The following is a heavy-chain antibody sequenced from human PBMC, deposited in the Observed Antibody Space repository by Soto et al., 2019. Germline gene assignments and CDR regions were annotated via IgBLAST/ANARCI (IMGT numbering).Heavy chain of an antibody. CDR2: ISSSGSTI. J-gene: IGHJ4*02. V-gene: IGHV3-11*01. Sequence: GGSLRLSCAASGFTFSDYYMSWIRQAPGKGLEWVSYISSSGSTIYYADSVKGRFTISRDNAKNSLYLQMNSLRAEDTAVYYCARDLRYSGYPTAVTIDYWGQGTLVTVSS. CDR3: ARDLRYSGYPTAVTIDY. D-gene: IGHD5-12*01. CDR1: GFTFSDYY.